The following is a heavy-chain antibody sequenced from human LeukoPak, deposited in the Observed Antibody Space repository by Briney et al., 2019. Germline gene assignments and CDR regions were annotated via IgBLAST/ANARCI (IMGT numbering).Heavy chain of an antibody. D-gene: IGHD6-13*01. V-gene: IGHV3-30-3*01. J-gene: IGHJ4*02. CDR3: AKDTARIAAARFSFDY. CDR1: GFTFSSYA. CDR2: ISYDGSNK. Sequence: GGSLRLSCAASGFTFSSYAMHWVRQAPGKGLEWVAVISYDGSNKYYADSVKGRFTISRDNSKNTLYLQMNSLRAEDTAVYYCAKDTARIAAARFSFDYWGQGTLVTVSS.